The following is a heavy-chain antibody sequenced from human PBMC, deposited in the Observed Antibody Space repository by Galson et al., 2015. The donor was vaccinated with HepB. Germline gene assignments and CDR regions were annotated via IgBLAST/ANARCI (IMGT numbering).Heavy chain of an antibody. Sequence: CAISGDSVTSNSAVWNWIRQSPSRGLEWLGRTYFRAKWHTDYEISVKSRININADISQNQFSLQLSSVTSDETAVYYCAYGSDVWGQGTTVIVSS. V-gene: IGHV6-1*01. CDR2: TYFRAKWHT. CDR3: AYGSDV. D-gene: IGHD4-17*01. J-gene: IGHJ6*02. CDR1: GDSVTSNSAV.